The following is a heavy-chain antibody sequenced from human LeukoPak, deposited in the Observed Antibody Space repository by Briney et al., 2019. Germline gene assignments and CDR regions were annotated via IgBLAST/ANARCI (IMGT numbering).Heavy chain of an antibody. CDR3: ARASWQWRYYFDY. CDR2: ISHSGDTI. Sequence: GGSLRLSCAASGFTFSDYYMSWIRQAPGKGLEWISYISHSGDTIYYADSVKGRFTISRDNTENSLYLQMNSLRAEDTAVYYCARASWQWRYYFDYWGQGTLVTVSS. D-gene: IGHD6-19*01. J-gene: IGHJ4*02. V-gene: IGHV3-11*01. CDR1: GFTFSDYY.